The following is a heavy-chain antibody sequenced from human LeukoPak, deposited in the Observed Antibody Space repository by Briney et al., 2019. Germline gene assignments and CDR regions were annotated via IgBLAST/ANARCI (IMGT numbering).Heavy chain of an antibody. V-gene: IGHV3-23*01. CDR3: AKEREEVYYYGLRSYSDY. CDR1: GFTFSRYA. CDR2: ISGSAGDT. D-gene: IGHD3-10*01. Sequence: PGGSLRLSCAASGFTFSRYAMSGVRQAPGKGLEWISSISGSAGDTYQTDSVKGRFTISRDNSKNTLYLQMNSLRGEDTAVYYCAKEREEVYYYGLRSYSDYWGQGTLVTVSS. J-gene: IGHJ4*02.